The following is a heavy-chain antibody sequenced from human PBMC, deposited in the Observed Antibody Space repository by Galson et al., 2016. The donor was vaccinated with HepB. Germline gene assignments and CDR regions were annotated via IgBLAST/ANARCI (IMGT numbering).Heavy chain of an antibody. CDR2: VTWNGT. D-gene: IGHD2-2*01. Sequence: SLRLSCAASGFTFDDYTMHWVRQSPGKGLEWVSLVTWNGTHYADSVKGRFTISRDNSKNTLYLQLNSLRAEDTAIYYCTKDQLIVIVPAAGNWFDPWGQGTLVTVSS. CDR1: GFTFDDYT. V-gene: IGHV3-43*01. J-gene: IGHJ5*02. CDR3: TKDQLIVIVPAAGNWFDP.